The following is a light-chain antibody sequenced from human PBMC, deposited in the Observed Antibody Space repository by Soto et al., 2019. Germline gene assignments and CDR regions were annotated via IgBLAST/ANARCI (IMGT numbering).Light chain of an antibody. Sequence: EIVLTQSPGTLSLSPGDRATLSCRASQSVSSSYLAWYQQKPGQAPSLLIYDASYRATDIPPRFSGSGSGTDFTLRISRLEPEDSAVYYCQQYGSSPTFGGGTKVDIK. CDR2: DAS. V-gene: IGKV3-20*01. CDR3: QQYGSSPT. CDR1: QSVSSSY. J-gene: IGKJ4*01.